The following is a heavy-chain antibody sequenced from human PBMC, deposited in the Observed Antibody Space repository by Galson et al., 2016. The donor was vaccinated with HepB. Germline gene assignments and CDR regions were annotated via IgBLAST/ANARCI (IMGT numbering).Heavy chain of an antibody. V-gene: IGHV4-39*01. CDR2: INYSGNT. Sequence: LSLTCTVSGGSISSRNYYWGWVRQPPGKGLEWIGSINYSGNTYYNPSLKSRVTMSIDTSKNQFSLRLSSVTAADTAVYYCARVAWYQYGSGSYDYWGQGTLVSVSS. CDR3: ARVAWYQYGSGSYDY. D-gene: IGHD3-10*01. CDR1: GGSISSRNYY. J-gene: IGHJ4*02.